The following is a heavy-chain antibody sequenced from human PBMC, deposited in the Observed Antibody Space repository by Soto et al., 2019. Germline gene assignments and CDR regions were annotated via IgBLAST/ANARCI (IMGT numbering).Heavy chain of an antibody. D-gene: IGHD2-15*01. Sequence: ASVKVSCKASGYTFTTYGISWVRQAPGQGLEWMGWISPYNDDTKYAQTLQGRVTMTTDSSSRTAYMELRSLRSDDSAVYYCARDWGVAGSYSGSTCDPPRPYFYFGLDIWGQGTTVTVSS. J-gene: IGHJ6*02. CDR2: ISPYNDDT. CDR3: ARDWGVAGSYSGSTCDPPRPYFYFGLDI. V-gene: IGHV1-18*01. CDR1: GYTFTTYG.